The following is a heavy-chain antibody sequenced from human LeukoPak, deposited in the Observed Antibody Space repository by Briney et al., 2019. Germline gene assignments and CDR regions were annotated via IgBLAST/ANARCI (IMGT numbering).Heavy chain of an antibody. CDR1: GFTFSSYG. J-gene: IGHJ5*02. D-gene: IGHD3-10*01. CDR3: ARDGLVTMVRGTSWFDP. Sequence: PGGSLRLSCAASGFTFSSYGMHWVRQAPGKGLEWVAVIWYGGSNKYYADSVKGRFTISRDNSKNTLYLQMNSLRAEDTAVYYCARDGLVTMVRGTSWFDPWGQGTLVTVSS. CDR2: IWYGGSNK. V-gene: IGHV3-33*08.